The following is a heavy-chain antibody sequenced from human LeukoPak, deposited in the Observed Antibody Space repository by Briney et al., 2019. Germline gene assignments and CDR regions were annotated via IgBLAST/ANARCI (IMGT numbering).Heavy chain of an antibody. CDR2: IYYSGST. J-gene: IGHJ6*03. CDR3: ARGRRVPAAIYYYYYYMDV. Sequence: AGTLSLTCTVSGGSISSYYWSWIRQPPGKGLEWIGYIYYSGSTNYNPSLRSRVTISVDTSKNQFSLTLSSVTAADTAVYYCARGRRVPAAIYYYYYYMDVWGKGTTVTISS. CDR1: GGSISSYY. V-gene: IGHV4-59*01. D-gene: IGHD2-2*01.